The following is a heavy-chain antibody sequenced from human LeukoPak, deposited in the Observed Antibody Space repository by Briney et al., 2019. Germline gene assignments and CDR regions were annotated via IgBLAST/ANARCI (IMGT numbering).Heavy chain of an antibody. CDR3: ARDERYSSSYDY. D-gene: IGHD6-13*01. CDR2: IWYDGSNK. J-gene: IGHJ4*02. Sequence: GGSLRLSCAAAGFTFSSYGMDWVGQAPGKGREGVAVIWYDGSNKYYADSVKGRFTISTDNSKNTLYLQMTSLRAEGTAVYYCARDERYSSSYDYWGQGTLVTVSS. CDR1: GFTFSSYG. V-gene: IGHV3-33*01.